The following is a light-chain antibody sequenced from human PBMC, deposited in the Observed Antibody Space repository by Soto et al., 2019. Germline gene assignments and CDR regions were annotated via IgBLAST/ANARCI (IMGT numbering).Light chain of an antibody. CDR3: QKYNSPPWT. CDR2: GAS. Sequence: DIQMTQSPSSLSASVGDRVTITCRASQGIGNYLAWYQQKPGKVPQLLIYGASALQSGVPSRFSGSGSGTHFTLTISSLQPVDVATYYCQKYNSPPWTFGQGTKVEI. V-gene: IGKV1-27*01. J-gene: IGKJ1*01. CDR1: QGIGNY.